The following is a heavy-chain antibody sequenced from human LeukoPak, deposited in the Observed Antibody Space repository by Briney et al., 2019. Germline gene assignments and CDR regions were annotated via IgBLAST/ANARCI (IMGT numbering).Heavy chain of an antibody. CDR2: INHSGST. D-gene: IGHD1-26*01. CDR3: ARQTLNGGGYPPFDY. CDR1: GGSFSGYY. V-gene: IGHV4-34*01. J-gene: IGHJ4*02. Sequence: PSETLSLTCAVYGGSFSGYYWSWIRQPPGKGLEWIGEINHSGSTNYNPSLKSRVTISVDTSKNQFSLKLSSVTAADTAVYYCARQTLNGGGYPPFDYWGQGPLVTVSS.